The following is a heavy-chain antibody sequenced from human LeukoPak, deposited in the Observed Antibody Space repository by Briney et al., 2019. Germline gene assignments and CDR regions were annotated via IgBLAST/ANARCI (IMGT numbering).Heavy chain of an antibody. CDR3: ARHRTMIIYYGSGSYRAFDI. Sequence: SETLSLTCAVYGGSFSSYYWSWIRQPPGKGLGWIGEINHSGSTNYNPSLKSRVTISVDTSKNQFSLKLSSVTAADTAVYYCARHRTMIIYYGSGSYRAFDIWGQGTMVTVSS. CDR1: GGSFSSYY. CDR2: INHSGST. J-gene: IGHJ3*02. V-gene: IGHV4-34*01. D-gene: IGHD3-10*01.